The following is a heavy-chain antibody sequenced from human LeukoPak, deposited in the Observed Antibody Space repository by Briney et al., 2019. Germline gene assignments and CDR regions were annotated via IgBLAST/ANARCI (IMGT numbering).Heavy chain of an antibody. Sequence: PGGSLRLSCAASGFTFSSYSMNWVRQAPGKGLEWVSSISSSSSYIYYADSVKGRFTISRDNAKNSLYLQMNSLRAEDTAVYYCARSAMTTVTAYGYWGQGTLVTVSS. CDR3: ARSAMTTVTAYGY. V-gene: IGHV3-21*01. J-gene: IGHJ4*02. CDR2: ISSSSSYI. CDR1: GFTFSSYS. D-gene: IGHD4-17*01.